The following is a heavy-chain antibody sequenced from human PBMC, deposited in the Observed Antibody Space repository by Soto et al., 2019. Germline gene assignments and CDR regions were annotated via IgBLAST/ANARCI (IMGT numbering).Heavy chain of an antibody. J-gene: IGHJ4*02. CDR3: ARGGWSNDY. V-gene: IGHV4-59*01. CDR2: IHRSGNT. CDR1: GGSISSYY. D-gene: IGHD6-19*01. Sequence: SETLSLTCTVSGGSISSYYWSWIRQPPGKGLEWIGYIHRSGNTYYSPSLENRVTISVDTSKNQFSLKLRSVTAADTAVYYCARGGWSNDYWGQGILVTVSS.